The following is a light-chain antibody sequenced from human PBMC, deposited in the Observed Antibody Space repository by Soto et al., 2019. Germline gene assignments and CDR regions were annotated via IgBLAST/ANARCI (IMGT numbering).Light chain of an antibody. V-gene: IGLV2-14*01. J-gene: IGLJ7*01. CDR2: EVS. CDR1: SSDVGGYNY. CDR3: SSYTSSGAV. Sequence: QSALTQPASVSGSPGQSITISCTGTSSDVGGYNYVSWYQQHPGKAPKLMIYEVSNRPSGVSNRFSGSKSGNTASLTISGLQAEDEADYYCSSYTSSGAVFGGGTQLTVL.